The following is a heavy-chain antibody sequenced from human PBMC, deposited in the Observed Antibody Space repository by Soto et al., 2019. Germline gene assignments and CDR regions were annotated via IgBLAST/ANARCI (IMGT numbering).Heavy chain of an antibody. CDR3: AKKVNSGSGSQYLDY. CDR2: FRGSGDDGTT. J-gene: IGHJ4*02. CDR1: GFTFSSYS. D-gene: IGHD3-10*01. V-gene: IGHV3-23*01. Sequence: GVSLRLSCAASGFTFSSYSMSWVRQAPGKGLEWVSGFRGSGDDGTTYYADSVKGRFTISRENSKNTLFLQMNSLRAEDTAIYYCAKKVNSGSGSQYLDYWGQGTMVTVST.